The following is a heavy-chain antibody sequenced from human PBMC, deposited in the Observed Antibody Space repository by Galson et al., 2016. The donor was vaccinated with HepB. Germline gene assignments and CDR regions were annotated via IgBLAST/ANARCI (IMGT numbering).Heavy chain of an antibody. CDR3: ARAVWLPLSGMDV. J-gene: IGHJ6*02. D-gene: IGHD3-10*01. Sequence: LSLTCSVSGGSISRSSDYWGWIRQPPGKGLEWIGTIYYSGSTYYNPSLNSRVTFSVDTSKNQFSLKVSSVTAADTAVYYCARAVWLPLSGMDVWGQGTTVTVSS. CDR2: IYYSGST. CDR1: GGSISRSSDY. V-gene: IGHV4-39*07.